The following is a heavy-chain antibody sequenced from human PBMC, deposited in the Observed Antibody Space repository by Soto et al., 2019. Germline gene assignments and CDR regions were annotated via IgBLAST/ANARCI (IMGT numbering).Heavy chain of an antibody. CDR1: GFTFSSYW. CDR3: ARDGGLDDYGDPYYYYYYYMDV. CDR2: IKQDGSEK. D-gene: IGHD4-17*01. V-gene: IGHV3-7*01. J-gene: IGHJ6*03. Sequence: PGGSLRLSCAASGFTFSSYWMSWVRQAPGKGLEWVANIKQDGSEKYYVDSVKGRFTISRDNAKNSLYLQMNSLRAEDTAVYYCARDGGLDDYGDPYYYYYYYMDVWGKGTTVTVSS.